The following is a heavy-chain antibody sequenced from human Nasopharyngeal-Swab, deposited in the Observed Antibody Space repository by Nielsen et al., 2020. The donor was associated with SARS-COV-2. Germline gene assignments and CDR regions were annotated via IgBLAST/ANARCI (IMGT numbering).Heavy chain of an antibody. J-gene: IGHJ2*01. Sequence: GESLKISCAASGFTFSSYSMNWVRQAPGKGLEWVSSISSSSSYIYYADSVKGRFTISRDNAKNSLYLQMNSLRAEDTAVYYCARDRYSSSWYPNWYFDLWGRGTLVTVSS. CDR3: ARDRYSSSWYPNWYFDL. V-gene: IGHV3-21*01. CDR1: GFTFSSYS. D-gene: IGHD6-13*01. CDR2: ISSSSSYI.